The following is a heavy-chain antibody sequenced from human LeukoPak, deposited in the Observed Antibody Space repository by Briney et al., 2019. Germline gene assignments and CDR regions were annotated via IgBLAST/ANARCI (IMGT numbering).Heavy chain of an antibody. CDR2: IWYDGSDK. CDR1: GFTFSSYG. Sequence: PGGSLRLSCAASGFTFSSYGMHWVRQAPGKGLEWVAVIWYDGSDKYYADSVKGRVTISRDNSKNTLYLQMNSLRAEDTAVYYCAREGFVVAAAGHVGYFQHWGQGTLVAVSS. D-gene: IGHD6-13*01. V-gene: IGHV3-33*01. J-gene: IGHJ1*01. CDR3: AREGFVVAAAGHVGYFQH.